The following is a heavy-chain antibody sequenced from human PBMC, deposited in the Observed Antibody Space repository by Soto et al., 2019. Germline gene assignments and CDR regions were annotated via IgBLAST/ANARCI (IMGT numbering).Heavy chain of an antibody. CDR1: GFTFSNAW. D-gene: IGHD6-13*01. V-gene: IGHV3-15*07. J-gene: IGHJ4*02. CDR3: TTDIAAAGTKNY. Sequence: GGSLRLSCAASGFTFSNAWMNWVRQAPGKGMDWFGRIKSKTYVGTTDYAAPVKGSFTISSDDSRNTLYLQMNSLKTEDTAVYYCTTDIAAAGTKNYWGQGTLVTVSS. CDR2: IKSKTYVGTT.